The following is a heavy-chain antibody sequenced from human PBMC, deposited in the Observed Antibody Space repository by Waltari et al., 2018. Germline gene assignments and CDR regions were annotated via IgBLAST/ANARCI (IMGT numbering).Heavy chain of an antibody. V-gene: IGHV4-38-2*01. CDR1: GYSISSGYY. CDR3: ARRDDSSGYYDDAFDI. CDR2: IYHSGIT. D-gene: IGHD3-22*01. J-gene: IGHJ3*02. Sequence: QVQLQESGPGLVKPSETLSLTCAVSGYSISSGYYWGWIRQPPGKGLEWIGSIYHSGITYYTPPLRSRVTISVDTSKNQFSLKLSSVTAADTAVYYCARRDDSSGYYDDAFDIWGQGTMVTVSS.